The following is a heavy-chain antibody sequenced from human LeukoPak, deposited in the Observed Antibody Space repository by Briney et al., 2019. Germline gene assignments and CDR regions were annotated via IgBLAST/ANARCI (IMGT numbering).Heavy chain of an antibody. CDR3: ARVRMTTVTSWYDY. D-gene: IGHD4-17*01. V-gene: IGHV4-39*01. CDR2: IYYRGST. Sequence: SETLSLTCTVSGCSISSSNYYWGWIRQPPGKVRVRIGSIYYRGSTYYIPSLQSRVTITVDTSMNQFSLKLSSVTAADTAVYYCARVRMTTVTSWYDYWGQGTLVTVSS. CDR1: GCSISSSNYY. J-gene: IGHJ4*02.